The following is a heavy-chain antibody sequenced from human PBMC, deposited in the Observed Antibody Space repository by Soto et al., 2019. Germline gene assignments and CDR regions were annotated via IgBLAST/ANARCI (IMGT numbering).Heavy chain of an antibody. V-gene: IGHV3-48*02. CDR1: GFSFSSNS. Sequence: PGGSLRLSCAASGFSFSSNSMNWVRQAPGKGLEWVSYISSSSTIIYYADSVKGRFTISRDNAKNSLYLQMNSLRDDDTAVYYCAREDYYDSSGYYHRSFDYWGQGTLVTVSS. CDR2: ISSSSTII. J-gene: IGHJ4*02. CDR3: AREDYYDSSGYYHRSFDY. D-gene: IGHD3-22*01.